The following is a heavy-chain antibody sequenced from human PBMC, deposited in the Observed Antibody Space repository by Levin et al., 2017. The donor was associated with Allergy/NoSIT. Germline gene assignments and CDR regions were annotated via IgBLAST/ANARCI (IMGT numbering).Heavy chain of an antibody. J-gene: IGHJ4*02. D-gene: IGHD3-10*01. Sequence: ASVKVSCKASGYTFTGYYMHWVRQAPGQGLEWMGWINPNSGGTNYAQKFQGRVTMTRDTSIRTAYMELSRLRSDDTAVYYCARDALWFGELPLNYFDYWGQGTLVTVSS. CDR1: GYTFTGYY. CDR3: ARDALWFGELPLNYFDY. CDR2: INPNSGGT. V-gene: IGHV1-2*02.